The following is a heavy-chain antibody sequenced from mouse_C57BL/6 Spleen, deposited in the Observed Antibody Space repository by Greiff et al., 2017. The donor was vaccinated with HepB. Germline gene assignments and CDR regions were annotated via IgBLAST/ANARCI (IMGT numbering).Heavy chain of an antibody. D-gene: IGHD4-1*01. CDR3: ARHWDDDAMDY. CDR2: ISGGGGNT. Sequence: EVMLVESGGGLVKPGGSLKLSCAASGFTFSSYTMSWVRQTPEKRLEWVATISGGGGNTYYPDSVKGRFTISRDNAKNTLYLQMSSLRSEDTALYYCARHWDDDAMDYWGQGTSVTVSS. CDR1: GFTFSSYT. J-gene: IGHJ4*01. V-gene: IGHV5-9*01.